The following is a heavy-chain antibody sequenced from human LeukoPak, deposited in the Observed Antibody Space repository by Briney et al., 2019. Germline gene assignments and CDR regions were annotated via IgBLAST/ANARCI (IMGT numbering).Heavy chain of an antibody. Sequence: SETLSLTCTVSGGSISSYYWSWIRQPAGKGLEWIGRIYTSESTNYNPSLKSRVTMSVDTSKNQFSLKLSSVTAADTAVYYCARGRSVVVPAAIHLYYFDYWGQGTLVTVSS. CDR3: ARGRSVVVPAAIHLYYFDY. D-gene: IGHD2-2*01. CDR1: GGSISSYY. J-gene: IGHJ4*02. V-gene: IGHV4-4*07. CDR2: IYTSEST.